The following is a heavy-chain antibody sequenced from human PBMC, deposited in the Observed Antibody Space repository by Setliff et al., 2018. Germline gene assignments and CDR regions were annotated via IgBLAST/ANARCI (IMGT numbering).Heavy chain of an antibody. Sequence: ASVKVSCKATGYTLSRHYMHWARQAPGQGLEWMGIINPGGGSASYAENFQGRVTMTRDTSTSTIYMELASLISEDTAVYYCARAGDASTNRKGLFEFWGQRTLVTVS. J-gene: IGHJ4*02. D-gene: IGHD4-17*01. CDR1: GYTLSRHY. CDR3: ARAGDASTNRKGLFEF. CDR2: INPGGGSA. V-gene: IGHV1-46*01.